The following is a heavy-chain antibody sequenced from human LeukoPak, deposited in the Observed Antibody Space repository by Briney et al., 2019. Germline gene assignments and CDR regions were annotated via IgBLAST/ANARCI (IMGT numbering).Heavy chain of an antibody. J-gene: IGHJ3*02. CDR2: IYHSGST. CDR1: GGSISSGGYS. Sequence: SQTLSLTCAVSGGSISSGGYSWSWIRQPPGKGLEWIGYIYHSGSTYYNPSLKSRVTISVDRSKNQFSLKLSSVTAADTAVYYCARALGYCSGGSCYSEIQDAFDIWGQGTMVTVSS. V-gene: IGHV4-30-2*01. CDR3: ARALGYCSGGSCYSEIQDAFDI. D-gene: IGHD2-15*01.